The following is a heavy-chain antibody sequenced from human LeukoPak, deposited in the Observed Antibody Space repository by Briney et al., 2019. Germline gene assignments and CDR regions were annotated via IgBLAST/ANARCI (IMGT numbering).Heavy chain of an antibody. V-gene: IGHV3-48*03. CDR3: ARGSRVSSSWLPYYYYSMDV. J-gene: IGHJ6*04. CDR2: ISSSGSTI. D-gene: IGHD6-13*01. CDR1: GFTFSSYE. Sequence: GGSLRLSCAASGFTFSSYEMNWVRQAPGKGLEWVSYISSSGSTIYYADSVKGRFTISRDNAKNSLYLQMNSLRAEDTAVYYCARGSRVSSSWLPYYYYSMDVWGKGTTVTVSS.